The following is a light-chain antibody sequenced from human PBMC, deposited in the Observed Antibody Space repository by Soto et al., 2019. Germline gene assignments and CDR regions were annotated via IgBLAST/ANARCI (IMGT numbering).Light chain of an antibody. CDR1: QDIRNY. CDR3: QQAYSFPIT. V-gene: IGKV1-33*01. J-gene: IGKJ5*01. CDR2: DAS. Sequence: DIQMTQSPSSLSASVGDRVTITCRASQDIRNYLNWYQQKPGKAPRLLIYDASNLETGVPSRFSGSGSGTDFTLSINSLQPEDFATYYCQQAYSFPITFGQGTRLEIK.